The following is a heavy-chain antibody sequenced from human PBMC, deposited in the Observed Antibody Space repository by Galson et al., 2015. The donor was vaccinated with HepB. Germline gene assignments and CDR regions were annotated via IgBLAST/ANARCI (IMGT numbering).Heavy chain of an antibody. CDR2: ISYDGSNK. CDR3: AVGEDFDL. CDR1: GFPFSSYA. V-gene: IGHV3-30*04. Sequence: SLRLSCAASGFPFSSYAMHWVRQAPGKGLEWVAVISYDGSNKYYADSVKGRFTISRDNSKNTLYLQMDSLRAEDTAVYYCAVGEDFDLWGRGTLVTVSS. J-gene: IGHJ2*01.